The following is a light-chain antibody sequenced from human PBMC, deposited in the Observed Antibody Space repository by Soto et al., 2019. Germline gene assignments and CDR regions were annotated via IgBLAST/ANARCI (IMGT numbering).Light chain of an antibody. CDR2: SVS. J-gene: IGLJ1*01. CDR1: SSDIGSYDH. CDR3: SSYTSSSTGV. Sequence: QSALTQPASVSGSPGQSITISCSGTSSDIGSYDHVAWFQQFPGKTPKLMIYSVSNRPSGVSNRFSGSKSGNTASLTISGLQAEDEADYYCSSYTSSSTGVFGTGTKVTVL. V-gene: IGLV2-14*01.